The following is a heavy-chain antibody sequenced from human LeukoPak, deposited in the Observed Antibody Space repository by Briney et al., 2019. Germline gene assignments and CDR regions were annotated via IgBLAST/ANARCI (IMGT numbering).Heavy chain of an antibody. CDR1: GFTFSSYA. CDR2: ISGSGGST. Sequence: GGSLRLSCAASGFTFSSYAMSWVRQAPGKGLEWVSAISGSGGSTYYADSVKGRLTISRDNSNNTLYLQMNSLRAEDTAVYYCAKVKTVTTSHYDYWGQGTLVTVSS. CDR3: AKVKTVTTSHYDY. D-gene: IGHD4-17*01. J-gene: IGHJ4*02. V-gene: IGHV3-23*01.